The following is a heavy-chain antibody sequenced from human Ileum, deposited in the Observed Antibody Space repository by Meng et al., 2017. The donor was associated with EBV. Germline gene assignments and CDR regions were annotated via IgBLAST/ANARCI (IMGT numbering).Heavy chain of an antibody. CDR1: GFTFSSYW. J-gene: IGHJ4*02. CDR3: SRDLAGSDDD. V-gene: IGHV3-74*01. CDR2: TNEDGRIT. Sequence: VQLVGSGGALVRPGGSMRLSCAASGFTFSSYWMHWVRQAPGQGLVWVSRTNEDGRITNYADSVKGRFTISRDNTKNTLYLQMNSLRAEDTAVYFCSRDLAGSDDDWGQGTLVTVSS. D-gene: IGHD6-25*01.